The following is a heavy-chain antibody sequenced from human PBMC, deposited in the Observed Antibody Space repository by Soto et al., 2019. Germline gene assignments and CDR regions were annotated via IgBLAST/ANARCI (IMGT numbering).Heavy chain of an antibody. J-gene: IGHJ5*02. CDR3: ARHQSHSSSYVDP. D-gene: IGHD6-13*01. V-gene: IGHV4-39*01. CDR2: IYYSGST. Sequence: SETLSLTCTFSGGSISSSSYYWGWIRQPPGKGLEWIGSIYYSGSTYYNASLKSRVTISVDTSKNQSSLKLSSVTAADTAVYYCARHQSHSSSYVDPWGQGTLVTVSS. CDR1: GGSISSSSYY.